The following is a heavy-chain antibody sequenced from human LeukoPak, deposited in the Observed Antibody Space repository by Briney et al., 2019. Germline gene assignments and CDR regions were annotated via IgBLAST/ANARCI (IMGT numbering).Heavy chain of an antibody. CDR1: GYTFTGYY. J-gene: IGHJ5*02. CDR3: ARAQGDIVVVPAAIESWFDP. D-gene: IGHD2-2*01. Sequence: GASVKVSCKASGYTFTGYYMHWVRQAPGQGLEWMGWINPNSGGTNYAQKFQGRVTMTRDTSISTAYMELSRLRSDDTAVYYCARAQGDIVVVPAAIESWFDPWGQGTLVTVSS. CDR2: INPNSGGT. V-gene: IGHV1-2*02.